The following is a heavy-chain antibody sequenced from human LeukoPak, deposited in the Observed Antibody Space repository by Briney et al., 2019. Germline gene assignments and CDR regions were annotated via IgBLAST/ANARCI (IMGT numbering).Heavy chain of an antibody. Sequence: GGSLRLSCAVSGFTFSSYGMHWVRQAPGKGLEWVSSISSSSSYIYYADSVKGRFTISRDNAKNSLYLQMNSLRAEDTAVYYCTREVSGSLYFDYWGQGTLVTVSS. D-gene: IGHD1-26*01. CDR3: TREVSGSLYFDY. V-gene: IGHV3-21*01. J-gene: IGHJ4*02. CDR1: GFTFSSYG. CDR2: ISSSSSYI.